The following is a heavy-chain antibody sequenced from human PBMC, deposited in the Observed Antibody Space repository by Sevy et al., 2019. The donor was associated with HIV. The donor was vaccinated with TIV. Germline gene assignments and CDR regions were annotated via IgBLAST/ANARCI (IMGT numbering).Heavy chain of an antibody. J-gene: IGHJ4*02. V-gene: IGHV4-59*08. Sequence: SETLSLTCTVSGGSITSLYWNWIRQPPGKGLEWIANIYYNGHINYNPSLKSRVTFSLNKSTNKFSLRLSSVTAADTAMDYGAGENAWGRGYSWGQGTLVTVSS. CDR3: AGENAWGRGYS. CDR1: GGSITSLY. D-gene: IGHD1-26*01. CDR2: IYYNGHI.